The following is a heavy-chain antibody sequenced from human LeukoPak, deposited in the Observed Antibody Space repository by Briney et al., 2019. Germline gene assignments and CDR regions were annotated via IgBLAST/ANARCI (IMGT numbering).Heavy chain of an antibody. J-gene: IGHJ4*02. CDR2: IYYSGTT. CDR1: GGSISSSTYY. Sequence: SETLSHTCTVSGGSISSSTYYWGWIRQPPGKGLEWIATIYYSGTTYYNPSLKSRVTISVDTSKNQFYLMLSSVTAADTAVYYCARGPTTKYFDSWGQGTLVTVSS. D-gene: IGHD4-17*01. V-gene: IGHV4-39*01. CDR3: ARGPTTKYFDS.